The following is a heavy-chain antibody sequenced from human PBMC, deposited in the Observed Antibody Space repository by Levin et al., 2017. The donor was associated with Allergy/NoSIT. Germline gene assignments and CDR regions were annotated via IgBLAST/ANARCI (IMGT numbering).Heavy chain of an antibody. CDR1: GYSISSGYY. Sequence: SETLSLTCAVSGYSISSGYYWGWIRQPPGKGLEWIGSIYHSGSTYYNPSLKSRVTISVDTSKNQFSLKLSSVTAADTAVYYCASSSSGYCSSTSCYGVRGHWFDPWGQGTLVTVSS. CDR3: ASSSSGYCSSTSCYGVRGHWFDP. CDR2: IYHSGST. J-gene: IGHJ5*02. V-gene: IGHV4-38-2*01. D-gene: IGHD2-2*01.